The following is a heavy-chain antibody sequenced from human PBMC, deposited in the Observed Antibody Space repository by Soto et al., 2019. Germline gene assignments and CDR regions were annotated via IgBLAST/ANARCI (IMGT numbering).Heavy chain of an antibody. V-gene: IGHV3-15*01. CDR3: TTVGTVNYYYYGMDV. D-gene: IGHD4-4*01. CDR1: GFTFSNAW. CDR2: IKSKTDGGTT. Sequence: GESLKISCAAAGFTFSNAWMSWVRQAPGKGLEWVGRIKSKTDGGTTDYAAPVKGRFTISRDDSKNTLYLQMNSLKTEDTAVYYCTTVGTVNYYYYGMDVWGQGTTVTVSS. J-gene: IGHJ6*02.